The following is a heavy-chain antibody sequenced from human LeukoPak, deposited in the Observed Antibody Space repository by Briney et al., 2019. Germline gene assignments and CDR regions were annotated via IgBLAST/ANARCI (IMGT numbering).Heavy chain of an antibody. V-gene: IGHV3-72*01. CDR2: TKNRANSYTT. CDR3: VASIVSPSNY. CDR1: GFTFNDHY. Sequence: SGGSLRLSCATSGFTFNDHYLGWVRQAPGKGLEWVGRTKNRANSYTTEYAASVNGRFTISRDDSENSLRLQMNSLKTEDTAIYYCVASIVSPSNYWGQGTLVTVSS. J-gene: IGHJ4*02. D-gene: IGHD2-15*01.